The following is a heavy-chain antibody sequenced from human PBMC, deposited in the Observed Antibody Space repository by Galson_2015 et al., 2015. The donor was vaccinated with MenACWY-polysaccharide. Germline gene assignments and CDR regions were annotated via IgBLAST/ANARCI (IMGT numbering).Heavy chain of an antibody. CDR2: MNPDSGNT. CDR3: ARALISLYSGSYYDC. J-gene: IGHJ4*02. D-gene: IGHD1-26*01. Sequence: SVKVSCKASGYTFTSYDINWVRQATGQGLEWMGWMNPDSGNTGYAQKFQGRVTMTRNTSISTAYMGLSSLRSEDTAVYYCARALISLYSGSYYDCWGQGTLVTVSS. CDR1: GYTFTSYD. V-gene: IGHV1-8*01.